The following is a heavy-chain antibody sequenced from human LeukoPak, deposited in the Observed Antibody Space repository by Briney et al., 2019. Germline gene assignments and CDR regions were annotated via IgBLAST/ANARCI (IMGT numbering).Heavy chain of an antibody. D-gene: IGHD2-15*01. Sequence: ASVKVSCKASGYTFTSYDINWVRQATGQGLEWMGWMNPNSGNTGYAQKFQGRVTMTRNTSISTAYMELSSLSSEDTAVYYCARGQLGYCSGGSCQHFDYWGQGTLVTVSS. V-gene: IGHV1-8*01. CDR3: ARGQLGYCSGGSCQHFDY. CDR2: MNPNSGNT. CDR1: GYTFTSYD. J-gene: IGHJ4*02.